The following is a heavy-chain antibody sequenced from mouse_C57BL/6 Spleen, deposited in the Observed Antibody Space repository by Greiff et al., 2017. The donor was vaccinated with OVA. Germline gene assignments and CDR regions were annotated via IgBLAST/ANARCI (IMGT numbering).Heavy chain of an antibody. Sequence: QVQLQQPGAELVKPGASVKMSCKASGYTFTSYWITWVKQRPGQGLEWIGDIYPGSGSTNYNEKFKSKATLTVDTSSSTAYMQLSSLTSEDSAVYYCARGANYLPAWFAYWGQGTLVTVSA. J-gene: IGHJ3*01. D-gene: IGHD2-1*01. V-gene: IGHV1-55*01. CDR2: IYPGSGST. CDR3: ARGANYLPAWFAY. CDR1: GYTFTSYW.